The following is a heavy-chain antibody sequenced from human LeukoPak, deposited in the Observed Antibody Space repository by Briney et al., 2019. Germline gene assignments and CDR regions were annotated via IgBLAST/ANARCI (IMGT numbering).Heavy chain of an antibody. Sequence: ASVKVSCKASGYTFTSYYMHWVRQAPGQGLEWMGIINPSGGSTSYAQKFQGRVTMTRDTSTSTVYMELSSLRSEDMAVYYCARDQDQNILTGYYNVIGYWGQGTLVTVSS. V-gene: IGHV1-46*01. D-gene: IGHD3-9*01. CDR1: GYTFTSYY. J-gene: IGHJ4*02. CDR3: ARDQDQNILTGYYNVIGY. CDR2: INPSGGST.